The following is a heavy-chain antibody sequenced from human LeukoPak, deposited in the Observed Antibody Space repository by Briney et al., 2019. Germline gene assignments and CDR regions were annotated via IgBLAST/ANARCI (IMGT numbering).Heavy chain of an antibody. D-gene: IGHD2-2*01. CDR1: GFSFSSYA. J-gene: IGHJ6*02. CDR3: AKDAKYRSSPSSSYGMDV. CDR2: ISFDGSNK. V-gene: IGHV3-30*18. Sequence: PGGSLRLSCAASGFSFSSYAMHWVRQAPGKGLEWVALISFDGSNKYYADSVKGRFTISRDNSKNTLYLQTNSLRAEDTAEYYCAKDAKYRSSPSSSYGMDVWGQGTTVTVSS.